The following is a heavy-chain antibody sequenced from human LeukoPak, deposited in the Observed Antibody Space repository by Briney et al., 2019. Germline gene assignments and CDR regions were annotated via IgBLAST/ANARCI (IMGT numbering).Heavy chain of an antibody. J-gene: IGHJ4*02. Sequence: PGESLKISCKGSGYSFTSYWIGWVRQMPGKGLEWMGIIYPGDSDTRYSPSFQGRVTISADKSISTAYLQWSSLKASDTAMYYCARQPGYYGSGSYFDYWGQGTLVTVSS. D-gene: IGHD3-10*01. V-gene: IGHV5-51*01. CDR2: IYPGDSDT. CDR3: ARQPGYYGSGSYFDY. CDR1: GYSFTSYW.